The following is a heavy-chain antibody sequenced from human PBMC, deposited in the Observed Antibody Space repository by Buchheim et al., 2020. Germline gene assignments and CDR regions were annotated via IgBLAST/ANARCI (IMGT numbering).Heavy chain of an antibody. D-gene: IGHD2-2*01. Sequence: EVQLVESGGGLVQPGGSLRLSCAASGFTFSSYWMHWVRQAPGKGLVWVSRINSDGSSTSYADSVKGRFTISRDNAKNTLYLQMNRLRAEDTAVYYCAREQEDIVVVPAAMDYYYYYGMDVWGQGTT. CDR3: AREQEDIVVVPAAMDYYYYYGMDV. J-gene: IGHJ6*02. CDR1: GFTFSSYW. CDR2: INSDGSST. V-gene: IGHV3-74*01.